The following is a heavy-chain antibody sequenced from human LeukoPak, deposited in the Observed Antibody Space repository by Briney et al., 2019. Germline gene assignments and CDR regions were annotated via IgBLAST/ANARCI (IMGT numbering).Heavy chain of an antibody. Sequence: GASVKVSCKASGYTFTGYYMHWVRQAPGQGPEWMGWINPNSGGTNYAQKFQGRVTMTRDTSNSTAYMELSRLRSDDTAVYSCARDLVGGSSSSRGDYWGQGTLVTVSS. D-gene: IGHD6-6*01. CDR2: INPNSGGT. CDR3: ARDLVGGSSSSRGDY. J-gene: IGHJ4*02. CDR1: GYTFTGYY. V-gene: IGHV1-2*02.